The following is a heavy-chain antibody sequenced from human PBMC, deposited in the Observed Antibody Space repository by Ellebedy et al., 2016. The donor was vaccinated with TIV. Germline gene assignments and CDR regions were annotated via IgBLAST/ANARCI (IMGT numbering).Heavy chain of an antibody. CDR3: AREIIVGATDLGY. V-gene: IGHV1-69*05. CDR2: IIPIFGTA. D-gene: IGHD1-26*01. Sequence: SVKVSXXASGGTFSSYAISWVRQAPGQGLEWMGGIIPIFGTANYAQKFQGRVTMTRDTSTSTVYMELSSLRSEDTAVYYCAREIIVGATDLGYWGQGTLVTVSS. CDR1: GGTFSSYA. J-gene: IGHJ4*02.